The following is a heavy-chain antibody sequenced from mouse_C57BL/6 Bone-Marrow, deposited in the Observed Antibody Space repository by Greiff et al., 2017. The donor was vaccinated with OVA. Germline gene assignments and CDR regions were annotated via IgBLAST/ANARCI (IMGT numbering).Heavy chain of an antibody. CDR3: ARDTPGSSSWYLDV. CDR1: GFTFSSYA. V-gene: IGHV5-4*01. CDR2: ISDGGSYT. D-gene: IGHD1-1*01. Sequence: EVKLVESGGGLVKPGGSLKLSCAASGFTFSSYAMSWVRQTPEKRLEWVATISDGGSYTYYPDNVQGRFTISRDNAKNNLYLHMSHLTSEDTAMDYCARDTPGSSSWYLDVWGTGTTVTVSS. J-gene: IGHJ1*03.